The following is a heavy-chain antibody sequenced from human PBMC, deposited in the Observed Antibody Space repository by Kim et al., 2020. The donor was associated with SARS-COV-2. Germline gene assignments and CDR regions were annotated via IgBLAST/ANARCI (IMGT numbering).Heavy chain of an antibody. V-gene: IGHV2-5*01. CDR3: AHRRIAAAGNSFDY. J-gene: IGHJ4*02. Sequence: SPSLKSRLTITKDTSKNQVVLTMTNMDPVDTATYYCAHRRIAAAGNSFDYWGQGTLVTVSS. D-gene: IGHD6-13*01.